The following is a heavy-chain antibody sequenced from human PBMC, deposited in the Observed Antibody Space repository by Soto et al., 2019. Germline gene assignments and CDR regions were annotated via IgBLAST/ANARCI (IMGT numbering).Heavy chain of an antibody. Sequence: SETLSLTXTVSGVSVSRDYQWMWIRQPPGKGLEWIGHISYSGSPYYHPSLRSRLSISVDTSKNQFSLKVKSVTAADTAVYYCARAWDFWGQGTLVTVSS. CDR2: ISYSGSP. CDR3: ARAWDF. D-gene: IGHD1-26*01. V-gene: IGHV4-30-4*01. J-gene: IGHJ1*01. CDR1: GVSVSRDYQ.